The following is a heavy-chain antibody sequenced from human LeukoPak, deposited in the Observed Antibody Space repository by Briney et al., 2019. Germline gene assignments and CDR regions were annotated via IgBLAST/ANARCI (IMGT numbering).Heavy chain of an antibody. Sequence: PGGSLRLSCAASEFSVGSNYMSWVRQAPGKGLEWVSVIYSGGSTYYADSVKGRFTISRDNSKNTLYVQMNSLRAEDTAVYYCAREGSSWYLEYWGQGTLVTVSS. D-gene: IGHD6-13*01. CDR3: AREGSSWYLEY. CDR2: IYSGGST. V-gene: IGHV3-66*01. CDR1: EFSVGSNY. J-gene: IGHJ4*02.